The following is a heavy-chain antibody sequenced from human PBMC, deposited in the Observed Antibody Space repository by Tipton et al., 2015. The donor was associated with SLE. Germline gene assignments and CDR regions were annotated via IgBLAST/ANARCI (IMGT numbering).Heavy chain of an antibody. V-gene: IGHV4-61*09. D-gene: IGHD3-10*01. CDR1: GGSISSASYF. CDR3: ARSPTRPGYFQH. J-gene: IGHJ1*01. CDR2: IYSTGDT. Sequence: TLSLTCTVSGGSISSASYFWSWVRLPAGKGLEWIGQIYSTGDTKYNPSLKSRVTISVDTSKNQFSLKLSSVTAADTAVYYCARSPTRPGYFQHWGQGTLVIVSS.